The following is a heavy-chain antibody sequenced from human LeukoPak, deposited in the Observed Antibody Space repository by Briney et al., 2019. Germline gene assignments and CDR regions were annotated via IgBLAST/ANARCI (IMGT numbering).Heavy chain of an antibody. Sequence: PGGSLRLSCAASGFTFSSYGMHWVRQAPGKGLEWVAVISYDGSNKYYADSVKGRFTISRDNSKNTLYLQMNSLRAEDTAVYYCARVRYDYAPDLWGQGTMVTVSS. CDR2: ISYDGSNK. V-gene: IGHV3-30*03. D-gene: IGHD3-16*01. CDR3: ARVRYDYAPDL. CDR1: GFTFSSYG. J-gene: IGHJ3*01.